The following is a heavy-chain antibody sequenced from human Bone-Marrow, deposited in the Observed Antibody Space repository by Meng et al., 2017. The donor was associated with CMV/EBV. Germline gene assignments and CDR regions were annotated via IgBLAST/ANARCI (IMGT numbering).Heavy chain of an antibody. CDR3: ARDVFGSSSSGWFDP. V-gene: IGHV1-46*01. CDR2: INPSVRGP. Sequence: SVKVSCKASGYIFTDYYMHWVRQAPGQGLEWMGIINPSVRGPTYAQKFQGRVTMTSDTSTNTVYMELSSLRSEDTAVYYCARDVFGSSSSGWFDPWGQGTLVTVSS. J-gene: IGHJ5*02. CDR1: GYIFTDYY. D-gene: IGHD6-6*01.